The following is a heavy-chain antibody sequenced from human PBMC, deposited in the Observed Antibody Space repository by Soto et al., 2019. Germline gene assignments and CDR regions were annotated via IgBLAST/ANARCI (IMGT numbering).Heavy chain of an antibody. V-gene: IGHV3-30*18. CDR2: ISYDGSNK. Sequence: QVQLVESGGGVVQPGRSLRLSCAASGFTFSSYGMHWVRQAPGKGLEWVAVISYDGSNKYYADSVKGRFTISRDNSKNTLYLQMNSPRAEDTAVYYCAKDTTKWELTLPSVFWGQGTLVTVSS. J-gene: IGHJ4*02. CDR3: AKDTTKWELTLPSVF. CDR1: GFTFSSYG. D-gene: IGHD1-26*01.